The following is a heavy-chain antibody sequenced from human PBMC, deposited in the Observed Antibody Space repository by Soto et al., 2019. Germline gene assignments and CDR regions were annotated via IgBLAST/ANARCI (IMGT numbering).Heavy chain of an antibody. CDR1: GGSISSYY. J-gene: IGHJ6*02. D-gene: IGHD2-15*01. V-gene: IGHV4-4*07. CDR2: IYTSGST. Sequence: SETLSLTGTVSGGSISSYYWSWIRQPAGKGLEWIGRIYTSGSTSYNPSLKSRVTMSVDTSKNQFSLKLSSVTAADTAVYYCARAVPVVVVAATALDYGMDVWGQGTTVTVSS. CDR3: ARAVPVVVVAATALDYGMDV.